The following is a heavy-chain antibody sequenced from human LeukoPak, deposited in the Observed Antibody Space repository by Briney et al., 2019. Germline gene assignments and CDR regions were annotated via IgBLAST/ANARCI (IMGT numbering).Heavy chain of an antibody. CDR1: GGTFSSYA. CDR2: IIPILGIA. D-gene: IGHD1-14*01. Sequence: SVKVSCKASGGTFSSYAISWVRQAPGQGLEWMGRIIPILGIANYAQKFQGRVTITADKSTSTAYMELSSLRSEDTAVYYCAEGYNGNCFGPWAREPWSPSPQ. V-gene: IGHV1-69*04. J-gene: IGHJ5*02. CDR3: AEGYNGNCFGP.